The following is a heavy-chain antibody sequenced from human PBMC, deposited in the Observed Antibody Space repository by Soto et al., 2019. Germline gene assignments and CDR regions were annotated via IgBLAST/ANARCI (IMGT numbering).Heavy chain of an antibody. D-gene: IGHD3-10*01. CDR3: AKSTERYSSGEFDY. CDR1: GYTFTSYA. V-gene: IGHV1-3*01. J-gene: IGHJ4*02. CDR2: INAGNGNT. Sequence: EASVKVSCKASGYTFTSYAMHWVRQAPGQRLEWMGWINAGNGNTKYSQKFQGRVTITRDTSASTAYMELSSLRSEDTAVYYCAKSTERYSSGEFDYWGKEPLVPASS.